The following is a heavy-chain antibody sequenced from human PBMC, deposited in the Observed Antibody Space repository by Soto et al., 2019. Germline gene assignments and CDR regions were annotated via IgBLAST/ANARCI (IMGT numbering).Heavy chain of an antibody. Sequence: ASVKVSCKASGCTFSSYAISCVRQAPGQVLEWMGGIIPIFGTANYAQKFQGRVTITADKSTSTAYMELSSLRSEDTAVYYCARGSRDYGSGSSYYYYGMDVWGQGTTVTVSS. V-gene: IGHV1-69*06. CDR2: IIPIFGTA. J-gene: IGHJ6*02. D-gene: IGHD3-10*01. CDR3: ARGSRDYGSGSSYYYYGMDV. CDR1: GCTFSSYA.